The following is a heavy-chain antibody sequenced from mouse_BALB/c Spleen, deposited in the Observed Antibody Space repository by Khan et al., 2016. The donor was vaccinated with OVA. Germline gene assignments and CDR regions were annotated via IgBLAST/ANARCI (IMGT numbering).Heavy chain of an antibody. Sequence: EVQLQESGPGLVKPSQSLSLTCTVTGYSITSGYGWNWIRQFPGNQLEWMGYISYSGCTNYHPSLKSRISITRDTSKNQFFLQLNSVTTEDTATYYCARTARIKYWGQGTTLTVSA. D-gene: IGHD1-2*01. CDR3: ARTARIKY. V-gene: IGHV3-2*02. CDR1: GYSITSGYG. J-gene: IGHJ2*01. CDR2: ISYSGCT.